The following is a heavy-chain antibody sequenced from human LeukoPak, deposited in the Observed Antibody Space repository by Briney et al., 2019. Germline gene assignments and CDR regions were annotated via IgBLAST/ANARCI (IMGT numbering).Heavy chain of an antibody. D-gene: IGHD1-1*01. CDR1: GGSISSYY. J-gene: IGHJ1*01. V-gene: IGHV4-59*01. CDR3: ARGGWYKGYFQH. Sequence: SETLSLTCTDSGGSISSYYWSWIRQPPGKGLEWIGYIYYSGSTNYNPSLKSRVTISVDTSKNQFSLKLSSVTAADTAVYYCARGGWYKGYFQHWGQGTLVTVSS. CDR2: IYYSGST.